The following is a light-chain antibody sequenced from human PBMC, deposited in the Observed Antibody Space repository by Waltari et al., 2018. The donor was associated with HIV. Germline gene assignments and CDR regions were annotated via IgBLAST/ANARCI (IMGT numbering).Light chain of an antibody. CDR1: SSNIGAGYD. CDR3: QSDDSSLGGL. V-gene: IGLV1-40*01. CDR2: GNS. J-gene: IGLJ2*01. Sequence: QSVLTQPPSVSGAPGQRVTISCTGSSSNIGAGYDVHWYQQLPGTAPNLLIYGNSDRPSGAPDRFAGAKAGTSASRAITGLQAEDEADYYCQSDDSSLGGLFGGGTKLTVL.